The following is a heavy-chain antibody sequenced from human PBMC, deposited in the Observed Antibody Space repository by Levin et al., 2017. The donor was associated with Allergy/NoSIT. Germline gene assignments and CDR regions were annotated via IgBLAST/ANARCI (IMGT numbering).Heavy chain of an antibody. V-gene: IGHV4-39*01. D-gene: IGHD3-10*01. CDR3: ARKNYYGSGSSGGFDI. J-gene: IGHJ3*02. CDR2: IYHTGTT. CDR1: GGSISSGSYF. Sequence: MASETLSLTCTVSGGSISSGSYFWGWIRQPPGTGLEWIGSIYHTGTTYYNPSLKSRITISVDTSKNQFSLKLNSVTAADTAVYYCARKNYYGSGSSGGFDIWGQGTMVTVSS.